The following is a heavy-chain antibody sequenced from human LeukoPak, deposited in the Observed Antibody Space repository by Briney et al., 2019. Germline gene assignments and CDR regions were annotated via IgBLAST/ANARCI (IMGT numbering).Heavy chain of an antibody. J-gene: IGHJ4*02. Sequence: GGSLRLSCAASGFTFSSYAMSWVRQAPGKGLEWVSHINSDGSRTIYADSVKGRFTISRDNAKNTLYLQMNSLRVEDTAVYYCARVMYGSGSRSFDYWGQGTLVTVSS. D-gene: IGHD3-10*01. CDR2: INSDGSRT. V-gene: IGHV3-74*01. CDR3: ARVMYGSGSRSFDY. CDR1: GFTFSSYA.